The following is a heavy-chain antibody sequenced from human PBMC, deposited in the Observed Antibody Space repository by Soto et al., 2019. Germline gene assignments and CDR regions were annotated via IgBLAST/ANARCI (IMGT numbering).Heavy chain of an antibody. D-gene: IGHD6-19*01. J-gene: IGHJ3*02. CDR3: ATIAVAGVEVDAFDI. CDR1: GCSFTGYW. CDR2: IYPGDSDT. Sequence: PWESLTSSFRMSGCSFTGYWIGWVRQMPGKGLEWMGIIYPGDSDTRYSPSFQGQVTISADKSISTAYLQWSSLKASDTAMYYCATIAVAGVEVDAFDIWGQGTMVTVSS. V-gene: IGHV5-51*01.